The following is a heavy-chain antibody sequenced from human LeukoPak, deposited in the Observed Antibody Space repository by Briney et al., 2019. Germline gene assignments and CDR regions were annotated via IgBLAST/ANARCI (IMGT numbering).Heavy chain of an antibody. V-gene: IGHV3-66*01. CDR1: GFTVSSNY. J-gene: IGHJ3*02. Sequence: GGSLRLSCAASGFTVSSNYMSWVRQAPGQGLEWVSVIYSGGSTYYADSVKGRFTISRDNSKNTLYLQMNSLRAEDTAVYYCANPMGEYYYDSSGYYRAFDIWGQGTMVTVSS. CDR2: IYSGGST. D-gene: IGHD3-22*01. CDR3: ANPMGEYYYDSSGYYRAFDI.